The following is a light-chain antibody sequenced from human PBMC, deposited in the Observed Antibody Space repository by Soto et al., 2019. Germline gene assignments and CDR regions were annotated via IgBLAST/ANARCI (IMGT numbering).Light chain of an antibody. V-gene: IGKV2-24*01. CDR1: QSLVHGDGNTY. Sequence: DIVLTQTPLSSPVILGQPASISCRSSQSLVHGDGNTYLSWLQQRPGQPPRLLIYMISNRFSGVPDSFAGSGAVTDFTMRISGVEAEDVGVYYCMQDTQAYTCGQGTKLEIK. CDR3: MQDTQAYT. J-gene: IGKJ2*01. CDR2: MIS.